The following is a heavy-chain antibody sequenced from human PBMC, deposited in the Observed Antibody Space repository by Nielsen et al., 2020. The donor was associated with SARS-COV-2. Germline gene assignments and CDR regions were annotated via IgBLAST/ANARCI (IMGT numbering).Heavy chain of an antibody. CDR3: ARRGGYCSSTSCYWWFDP. CDR2: ISSSSSTI. Sequence: GGSLRLSCAASGFTFSSYSMNWVRQAPGKGLEWVSYISSSSSTIYYADSVKGRFTISRVNAKNSLYLQMNSLRDEDTAVYYCARRGGYCSSTSCYWWFDPWGQGTLVTVSS. J-gene: IGHJ5*02. V-gene: IGHV3-48*02. CDR1: GFTFSSYS. D-gene: IGHD2-2*01.